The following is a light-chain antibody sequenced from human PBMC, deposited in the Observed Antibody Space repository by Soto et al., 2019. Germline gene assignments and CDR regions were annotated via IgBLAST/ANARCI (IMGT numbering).Light chain of an antibody. V-gene: IGKV1-33*01. J-gene: IGKJ3*01. CDR2: GAS. CDR3: QHYDNHPPFS. Sequence: DIQMTQSPSSLSASVGARVSITCQASQDIRTSLSWFQQKPGRAPKLLIYGASYLESGVPSRFRGIGSGTDVTITISSLQPEDIATYYCQHYDNHPPFSFGLGTKVDIK. CDR1: QDIRTS.